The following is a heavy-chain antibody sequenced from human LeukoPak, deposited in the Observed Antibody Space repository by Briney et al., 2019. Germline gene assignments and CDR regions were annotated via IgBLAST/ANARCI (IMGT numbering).Heavy chain of an antibody. Sequence: PGGSLRLSCAASGFSFINYGMHWVREAPGKGLEWVAVVSHDDISESYGDSVRGRFTISRDRSNNTLYLQMNSLRAEDTAVYYCARDRRYCSTTSCYAWPYFYGMDVWGQGTTVTVSS. V-gene: IGHV3-30*03. CDR3: ARDRRYCSTTSCYAWPYFYGMDV. CDR1: GFSFINYG. CDR2: VSHDDISE. D-gene: IGHD2-2*01. J-gene: IGHJ6*02.